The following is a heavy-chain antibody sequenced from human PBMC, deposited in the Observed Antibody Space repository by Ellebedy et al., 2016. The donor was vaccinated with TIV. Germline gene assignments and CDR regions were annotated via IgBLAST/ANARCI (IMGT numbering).Heavy chain of an antibody. D-gene: IGHD5-24*01. CDR3: ARDRGATFDS. J-gene: IGHJ4*02. Sequence: PGGSLRLSCEAAGFTFSSFGMSWVRQVPGKGLEWVSGISGSGGRTYNADSVKGRFNISRDNSKNTLYLQMSSLRGDDTSRYYCARDRGATFDSWGQGTLVTVSS. CDR2: ISGSGGRT. V-gene: IGHV3-23*01. CDR1: GFTFSSFG.